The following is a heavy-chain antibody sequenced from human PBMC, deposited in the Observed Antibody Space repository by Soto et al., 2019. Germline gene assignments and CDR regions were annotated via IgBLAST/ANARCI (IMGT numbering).Heavy chain of an antibody. CDR1: GGSISSHY. CDR2: IYYRGST. V-gene: IGHV4-59*11. CDR3: ARDGREASGMDV. Sequence: PXESLSLTCTVSGGSISSHYWSWVRQAPGKGLEWIGHIYYRGSTTYNPSLRSRSTISADTSNNQFSLKLNSVTTADTAVYYCARDGREASGMDVWGQGTKVTVSS. J-gene: IGHJ6*02. D-gene: IGHD1-26*01.